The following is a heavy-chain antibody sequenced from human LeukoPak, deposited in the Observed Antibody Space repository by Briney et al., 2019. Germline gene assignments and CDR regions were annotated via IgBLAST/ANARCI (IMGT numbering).Heavy chain of an antibody. D-gene: IGHD6-13*01. CDR1: GGSISSYY. CDR2: IDYSGST. V-gene: IGHV4-59*01. Sequence: KSSQTLSLTCPVSGGSISSYYWSWIRQPPGRGLEWLGYIDYSGSTIHNPSLKSRGTISVNTSKNQFSLQLPSVTAADTAVYYCARSGGLYTSTWYFHRWGQGTLVTVSS. CDR3: ARSGGLYTSTWYFHR. J-gene: IGHJ1*01.